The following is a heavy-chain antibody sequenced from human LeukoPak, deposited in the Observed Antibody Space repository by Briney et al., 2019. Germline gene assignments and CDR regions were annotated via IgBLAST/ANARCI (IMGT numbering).Heavy chain of an antibody. CDR1: GGSIDSDYYY. CDR3: ARLGSHFRMTLQLNALDI. CDR2: IFYSGGT. Sequence: SETLTLTCSVSGGSIDSDYYYWAWIRQPPGKGLEWIGYIFYSGGTNYNPSLKSRVSISVDMSKNQFSLRLSSVTAADTAVYYCARLGSHFRMTLQLNALDIWGQGTILTVSS. D-gene: IGHD1-1*01. J-gene: IGHJ3*02. V-gene: IGHV4-61*05.